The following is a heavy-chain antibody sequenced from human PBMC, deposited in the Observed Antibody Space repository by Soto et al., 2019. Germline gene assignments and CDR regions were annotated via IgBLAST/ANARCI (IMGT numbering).Heavy chain of an antibody. CDR1: GYTFTSYG. J-gene: IGHJ5*02. D-gene: IGHD3-9*01. V-gene: IGHV1-18*01. CDR2: ISAYNGNT. CDR3: AREGRGYFDWLFTPSPIWFDP. Sequence: ASVKVSCKASGYTFTSYGISWVRQAPGQGLEWMGWISAYNGNTNYAQKLQGRVTMTTDTSTSTAYMELRSLRSDDTAVYYCAREGRGYFDWLFTPSPIWFDPWGQGTLVTVSS.